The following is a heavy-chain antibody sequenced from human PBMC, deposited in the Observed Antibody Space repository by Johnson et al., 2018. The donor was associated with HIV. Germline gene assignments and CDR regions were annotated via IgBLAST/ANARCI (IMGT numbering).Heavy chain of an antibody. Sequence: QVQLVESGGGVVQPGRSLRLSCAVSGFTFSDYGMHWVRQAPGKGLEWVAVISYDGRYKYHADSVKGRFTISRDNSKNTLYLQMNSLRAEDTALYYCATVYYDILTGYYYDAFDIWGQGTMVTVSS. CDR1: GFTFSDYG. J-gene: IGHJ3*02. V-gene: IGHV3-30*03. CDR3: ATVYYDILTGYYYDAFDI. D-gene: IGHD3-9*01. CDR2: ISYDGRYK.